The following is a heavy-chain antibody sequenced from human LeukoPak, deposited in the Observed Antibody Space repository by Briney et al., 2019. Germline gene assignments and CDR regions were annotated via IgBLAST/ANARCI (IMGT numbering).Heavy chain of an antibody. J-gene: IGHJ6*02. V-gene: IGHV3-30*04. CDR1: GFTFSSYA. CDR2: ISYDGSNK. Sequence: PGRSLRLSCAASGFTFSSYAMHWVRQAPGKGLEWVAVISYDGSNKYYADSVKGRFTISRDNSKNTLYLQMNSLRAEDTAVYYCARVTYGMDVWGQGTTVTVSS. CDR3: ARVTYGMDV.